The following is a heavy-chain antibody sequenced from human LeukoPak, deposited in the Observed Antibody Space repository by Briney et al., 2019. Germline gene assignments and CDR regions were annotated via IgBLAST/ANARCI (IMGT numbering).Heavy chain of an antibody. V-gene: IGHV3-23*01. D-gene: IGHD1-26*01. CDR3: ARVSGSCRRAAFDI. CDR2: ISGSGDTT. CDR1: GFTFSNYA. Sequence: GGSLRLSCAASGFTFSNYAMSWVRQAPGKGLEWVSAISGSGDTTYYADSVKGRFTISRDNAKNSLYLQMNSLRAEDTALYHCARVSGSCRRAAFDIWGQGTMVTVSS. J-gene: IGHJ3*02.